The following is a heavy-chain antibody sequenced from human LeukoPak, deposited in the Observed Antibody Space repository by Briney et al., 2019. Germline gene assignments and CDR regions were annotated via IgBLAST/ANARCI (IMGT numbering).Heavy chain of an antibody. J-gene: IGHJ4*02. CDR1: GFTFDDYT. CDR3: AKAASRYSSSSATFDY. CDR2: ISWDGGST. Sequence: GGSLRLSCAASGFTFDDYTMPWVRQAPGKGLEWVSLISWDGGSTYYADSVKGRFTISRDNSKNSLYLQMNSLRTEDTALYYCAKAASRYSSSSATFDYWGQGTLVTVSS. D-gene: IGHD6-6*01. V-gene: IGHV3-43*01.